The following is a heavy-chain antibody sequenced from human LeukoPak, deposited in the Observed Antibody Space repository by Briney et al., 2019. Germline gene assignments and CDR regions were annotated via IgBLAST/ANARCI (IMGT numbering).Heavy chain of an antibody. CDR1: GFKFDDYA. V-gene: IGHV3-9*01. J-gene: IGHJ3*02. D-gene: IGHD3-22*01. CDR2: ISWHSDSI. CDR3: AKATTYYYDSMGYYPDSFDI. Sequence: PGRSLRLSCAASGFKFDDYAMQWVRQGPGKGLQWVSSISWHSDSIQYADSVKGRFTVSRDNAKNSLYLEMNSLRAEDTALYFCAKATTYYYDSMGYYPDSFDICGQGTPVMVSS.